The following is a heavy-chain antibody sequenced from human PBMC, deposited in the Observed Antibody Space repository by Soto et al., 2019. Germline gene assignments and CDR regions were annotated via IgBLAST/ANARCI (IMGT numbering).Heavy chain of an antibody. Sequence: QVQLVESGGGVVQPGRSLRLSCAASGFTFSSYGMHWVRQAPGKGLEWVAVIWYDGSNKYYADSVKGRFTISRDNSKNTLYLQMNSQSAEDTAVYYCARDGTDYGDYAGYYYYYYMDVWGKGTTVTVSS. J-gene: IGHJ6*03. CDR2: IWYDGSNK. CDR1: GFTFSSYG. V-gene: IGHV3-33*01. D-gene: IGHD4-17*01. CDR3: ARDGTDYGDYAGYYYYYYMDV.